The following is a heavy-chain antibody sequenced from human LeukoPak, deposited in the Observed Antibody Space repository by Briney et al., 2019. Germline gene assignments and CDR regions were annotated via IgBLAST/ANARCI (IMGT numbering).Heavy chain of an antibody. J-gene: IGHJ4*02. CDR3: AKDLSFGGVIAGPFDY. D-gene: IGHD3-16*02. V-gene: IGHV3-23*01. CDR1: GFTFSSYA. Sequence: GGSLRLSCAASGFTFSSYAMSWVRQAPGKGLEWVSAISGSGGSTYYADSVKGRFTISRDNSKNTLYLRMNSLRAEDTAVYYCAKDLSFGGVIAGPFDYWGQGTLVTVSS. CDR2: ISGSGGST.